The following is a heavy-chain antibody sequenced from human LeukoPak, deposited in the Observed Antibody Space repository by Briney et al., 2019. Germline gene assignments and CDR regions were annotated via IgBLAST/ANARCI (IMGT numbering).Heavy chain of an antibody. CDR2: IYYSGST. V-gene: IGHV4-61*08. Sequence: SETLSLTCTVSGGSISSGGYYWSWIRQHPGKGLEWIGYIYYSGSTNYNPSLKSRVTISVDTSKNQFSLKLSSVTAADTAVYYCARWAISSDYFDYWGQGTLVTVSS. J-gene: IGHJ4*02. D-gene: IGHD1-26*01. CDR1: GGSISSGGYY. CDR3: ARWAISSDYFDY.